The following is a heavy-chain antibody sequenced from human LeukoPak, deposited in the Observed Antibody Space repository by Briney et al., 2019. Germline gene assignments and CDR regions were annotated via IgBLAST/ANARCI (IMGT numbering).Heavy chain of an antibody. D-gene: IGHD1-26*01. V-gene: IGHV4-61*02. J-gene: IGHJ3*02. CDR1: GDSISSGIHY. Sequence: SQTLSLTCTVSGDSISSGIHYWSWIRQPAGKGLEWIGRIYTSGSTNYNPSLQSRVTISVDTSKNQFSLKLSSVTAADTAVYYCARGWELLEDDAFDIWGQGTMVTVSS. CDR3: ARGWELLEDDAFDI. CDR2: IYTSGST.